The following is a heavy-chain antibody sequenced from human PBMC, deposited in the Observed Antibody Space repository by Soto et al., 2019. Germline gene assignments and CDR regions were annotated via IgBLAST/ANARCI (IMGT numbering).Heavy chain of an antibody. CDR3: AREGGGYDSDYGMDV. V-gene: IGHV1-2*04. CDR2: ISPNSGDT. J-gene: IGHJ6*02. D-gene: IGHD5-12*01. Sequence: GASVKVSCKASGYTFTSYGIRWVRQAKEQGLEWMGWISPNSGDTNYAQKFQGWATMTRDTSISTAYMELSRLRSDDTAVYYCAREGGGYDSDYGMDVWGQGTTVTVSS. CDR1: GYTFTSYG.